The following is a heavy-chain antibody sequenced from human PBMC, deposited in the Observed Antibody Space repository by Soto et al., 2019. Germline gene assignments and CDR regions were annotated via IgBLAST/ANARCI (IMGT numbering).Heavy chain of an antibody. D-gene: IGHD3-3*01. CDR1: GFTFSSYW. CDR2: IKGDVITT. V-gene: IGHV3-74*01. Sequence: EVQLVESGGGLVQPGGSLRLSCAASGFTFSSYWIHWVRQAPGEGLVWVSRIKGDVITTNYADSVKGRFTISRDNAKNTVLLQMNSLRAEDTAVYYCARGAFGAYYLDSWGQGTLVTVSS. J-gene: IGHJ4*02. CDR3: ARGAFGAYYLDS.